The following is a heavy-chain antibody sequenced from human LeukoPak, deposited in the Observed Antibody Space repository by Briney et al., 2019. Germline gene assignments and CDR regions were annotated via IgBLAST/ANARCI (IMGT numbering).Heavy chain of an antibody. J-gene: IGHJ4*02. Sequence: SETLSLTCTVSGGSISSSSYYWGWIRQPPGKGLEWIGSIYYSGSTYYNPSLKSRVTISVDTSKNQFSLKLSSVTAADTAVYYCAREVADNWKELFDYWGQGTLVTVS. D-gene: IGHD1-1*01. CDR2: IYYSGST. CDR3: AREVADNWKELFDY. V-gene: IGHV4-39*07. CDR1: GGSISSSSYY.